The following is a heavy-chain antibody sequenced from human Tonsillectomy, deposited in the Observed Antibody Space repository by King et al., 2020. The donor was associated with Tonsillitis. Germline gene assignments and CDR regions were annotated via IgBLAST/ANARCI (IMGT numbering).Heavy chain of an antibody. D-gene: IGHD3-3*01. Sequence: VQLVECGGGVVQPGRSLRLSCAASGFTFSSYGMHWVRQAPGKGLEWVAVISYDGSNKYYADSVKGRFTISRDNSKNTLYLQMNSLRTEDTAVYYCANVDDCGSGYPDVGGQGTTVTVSS. CDR3: ANVDDCGSGYPDV. J-gene: IGHJ6*02. V-gene: IGHV3-30*18. CDR1: GFTFSSYG. CDR2: ISYDGSNK.